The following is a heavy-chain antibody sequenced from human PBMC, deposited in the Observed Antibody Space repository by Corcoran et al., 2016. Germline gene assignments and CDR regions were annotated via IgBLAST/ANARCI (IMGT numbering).Heavy chain of an antibody. J-gene: IGHJ5*02. CDR2: INHSGST. CDR3: ARTAFRMLYYWFDP. CDR1: GGSFSGYY. Sequence: QVQLQQWGAGLLKPSETLSLTCAVYGGSFSGYYWSWIRQPPGKGLEWIGEINHSGSTNYNPSLKSRVTISVDTSKNQFSLKLSSVTAADTAVYYCARTAFRMLYYWFDPWGQGTLVTVSS. V-gene: IGHV4-34*01. D-gene: IGHD2-8*01.